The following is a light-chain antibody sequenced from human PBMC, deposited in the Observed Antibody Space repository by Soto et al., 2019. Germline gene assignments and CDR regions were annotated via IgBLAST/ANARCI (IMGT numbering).Light chain of an antibody. Sequence: QSVLTQPASVSGSPGQSIAISCTGSSSDVGGYNYVSWYQQHPGKAPQLIIYEVTNRPSGVSNRFSGSKSGNTASLTISGLQAEDEADYYCSSYTSSSTRVFGTRTKVTDL. J-gene: IGLJ1*01. CDR2: EVT. CDR1: SSDVGGYNY. CDR3: SSYTSSSTRV. V-gene: IGLV2-14*01.